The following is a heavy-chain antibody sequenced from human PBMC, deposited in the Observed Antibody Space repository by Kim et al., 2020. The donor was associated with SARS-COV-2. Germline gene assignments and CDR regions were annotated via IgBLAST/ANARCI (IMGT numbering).Heavy chain of an antibody. V-gene: IGHV3-33*01. Sequence: GGSLRLSCAASGFTFSSYGMHWVRQAPGKGLEWVAVIWYDGSNKYYADSVKGRFTISRDNSKNTLYLQMNSLRAEDTAVYYCAREIVGDRTRHNPGMDVWGQGTTVTVSS. D-gene: IGHD1-26*01. J-gene: IGHJ6*02. CDR3: AREIVGDRTRHNPGMDV. CDR1: GFTFSSYG. CDR2: IWYDGSNK.